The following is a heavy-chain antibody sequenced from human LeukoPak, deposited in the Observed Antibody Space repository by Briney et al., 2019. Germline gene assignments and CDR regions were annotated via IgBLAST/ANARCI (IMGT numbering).Heavy chain of an antibody. Sequence: PSETLSLTCTVSGGSISRNYWSWIRQPPGKGLEWIGYIYYSGSTNYNPSLKSRVTISVDTSKNQFSLKLSSVTAADTAVYYCARSRRYTTGDYPYYHMEVWGKGTTVNVSS. CDR1: GGSISRNY. CDR3: ARSRRYTTGDYPYYHMEV. D-gene: IGHD4-17*01. J-gene: IGHJ6*03. V-gene: IGHV4-59*01. CDR2: IYYSGST.